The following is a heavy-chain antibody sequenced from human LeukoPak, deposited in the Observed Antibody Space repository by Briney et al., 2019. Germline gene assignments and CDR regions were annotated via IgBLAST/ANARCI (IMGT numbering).Heavy chain of an antibody. V-gene: IGHV4-34*01. CDR2: INHSAST. CDR3: ARGQLWFGESYFDY. J-gene: IGHJ4*02. CDR1: GGSFSGYY. D-gene: IGHD3-10*01. Sequence: SETLSLTCTAYGGSFSGYYWSWIRQPPGKGLEWIGEINHSASTDSTPSLKSRVTISVDTSKNQFSLKLSSVTAADTAVYYCARGQLWFGESYFDYWGQGTLVSVSS.